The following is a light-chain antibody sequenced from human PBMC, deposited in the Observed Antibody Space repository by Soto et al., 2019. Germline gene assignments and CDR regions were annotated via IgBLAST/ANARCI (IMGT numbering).Light chain of an antibody. J-gene: IGKJ1*01. V-gene: IGKV3-20*01. CDR1: QSFSNNY. CDR2: GAS. Sequence: EIVLTQSPGTLSLSPGERATLSCRASQSFSNNYLAWYQQKPGQAPRLLIYGASNRATGIPDRFSGSGSGTDFTLTISRLEPEDFAVYYSQQYGSSGTFGQGTKVDIX. CDR3: QQYGSSGT.